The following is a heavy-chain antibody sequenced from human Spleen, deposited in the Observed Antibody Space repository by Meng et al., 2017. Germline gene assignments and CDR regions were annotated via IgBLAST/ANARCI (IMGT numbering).Heavy chain of an antibody. CDR2: IYWNYK. D-gene: IGHD6-6*01. Sequence: QITLKESGPTLVKPTQTLTLTCTFSGISLTTSGVGVGWIRQPPGKALEWLALIYWNYKRYSPSLNSRLTITKDTSKNQVVLTMTNMDPVDTATYYCAHSEDSSTYSGGWFFDQWGQGILVTVSS. CDR3: AHSEDSSTYSGGWFFDQ. CDR1: GISLTTSGVG. V-gene: IGHV2-5*01. J-gene: IGHJ4*02.